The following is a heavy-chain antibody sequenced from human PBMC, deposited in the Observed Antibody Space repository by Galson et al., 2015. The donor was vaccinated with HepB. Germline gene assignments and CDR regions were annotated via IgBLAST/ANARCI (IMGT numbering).Heavy chain of an antibody. V-gene: IGHV1-24*01. Sequence: SVKVSCKVSGYSVTELSLYWVRQAPGKGLEWMGGFDPEEGETIYAQKFQGRVTMTEDTSADTAYMELSRLTSEDTAVYFCATLDAAGLHPTVFDIWGQGTLVTVSS. J-gene: IGHJ1*01. CDR3: ATLDAAGLHPTVFDI. D-gene: IGHD1-1*01. CDR2: FDPEEGET. CDR1: GYSVTELS.